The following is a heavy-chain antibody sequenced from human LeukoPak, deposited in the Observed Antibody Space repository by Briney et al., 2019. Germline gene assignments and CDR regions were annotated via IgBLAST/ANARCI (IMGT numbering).Heavy chain of an antibody. CDR1: GGSISINTW. J-gene: IGHJ4*02. CDR2: SSHAGST. CDR3: ARNFDS. V-gene: IGHV4-4*02. Sequence: PSGTLSLTCAVSGGSISINTWWSCVRQPPGKGLEWIGESSHAGSTNYNPSLKSRVTISVDKSRNSLSLTLNSVTAADSAVYYCARNFDSWGQGTLVTVSS.